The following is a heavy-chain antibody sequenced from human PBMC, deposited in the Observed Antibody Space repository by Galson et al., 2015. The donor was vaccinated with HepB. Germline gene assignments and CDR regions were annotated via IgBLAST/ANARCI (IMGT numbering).Heavy chain of an antibody. V-gene: IGHV3-66*02. D-gene: IGHD6-13*01. CDR2: IYSGGST. Sequence: SLRLSCAASGFTVSSKYMSWVRQAPGKGLEWVSVIYSGGSTYYADSVKGRSTISRDNSKNTLYLQMNSLRAEDTAVYYCAREGIAAADVWGQGTLVTVSS. CDR1: GFTVSSKY. CDR3: AREGIAAADV. J-gene: IGHJ4*02.